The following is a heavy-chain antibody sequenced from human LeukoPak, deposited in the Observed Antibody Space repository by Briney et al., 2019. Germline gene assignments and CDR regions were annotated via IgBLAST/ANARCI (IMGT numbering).Heavy chain of an antibody. CDR2: ISSDGSYK. Sequence: PGRSLRLSCAASGFTFSSYGMHWVRQAPGKGLEWVAVISSDGSYKYYADSVKGRFTISRDNSKNTLHLQMNSLRAEDTAVYYCAKANSYDSYYFDYWGQGALVIVSS. D-gene: IGHD3-16*01. CDR1: GFTFSSYG. V-gene: IGHV3-30*18. J-gene: IGHJ4*02. CDR3: AKANSYDSYYFDY.